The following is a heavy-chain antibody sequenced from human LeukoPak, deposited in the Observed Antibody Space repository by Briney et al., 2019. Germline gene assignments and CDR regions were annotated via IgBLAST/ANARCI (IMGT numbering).Heavy chain of an antibody. CDR2: INHSGSI. V-gene: IGHV4-34*01. CDR1: GGSFSGYY. D-gene: IGHD3/OR15-3a*01. Sequence: SETLSLTCAVYGGSFSGYYWSWTRQPPGKGLEWIGEINHSGSINYNPSLKSRVTISIDTSKNRFSLKLNSVTAADTAVYYCARVSVPEDFWFFDLWGRGTLVTVSS. CDR3: ARVSVPEDFWFFDL. J-gene: IGHJ2*01.